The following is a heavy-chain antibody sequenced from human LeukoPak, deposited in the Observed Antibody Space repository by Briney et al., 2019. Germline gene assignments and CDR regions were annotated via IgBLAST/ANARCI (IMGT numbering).Heavy chain of an antibody. J-gene: IGHJ3*02. Sequence: GASVTVSCKASGYTFTNFGISWVRQAPGQGPEWMGWISTYTGNTNYAQKVQGRVTMTTDTSTNTAYMELRSLRSDDTAVYYCARAGGWAREDYKADAFDIWGQGTMVTVSS. CDR2: ISTYTGNT. CDR3: ARAGGWAREDYKADAFDI. CDR1: GYTFTNFG. D-gene: IGHD6-19*01. V-gene: IGHV1-18*01.